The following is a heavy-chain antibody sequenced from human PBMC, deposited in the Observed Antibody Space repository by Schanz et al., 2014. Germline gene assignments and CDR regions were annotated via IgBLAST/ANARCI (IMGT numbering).Heavy chain of an antibody. CDR1: GFTFSSYA. CDR3: ARRITGTHHNPYYHGMDV. CDR2: ISGSGETT. V-gene: IGHV3-23*01. D-gene: IGHD1-20*01. Sequence: EVQLLESGGGLVQPGGSLRLSCAASGFTFSSYAMSWVRQAPGKGLEWVSAISGSGETTYYADSVKGRFTISRDNSKNALSLQMTSLRAEDTAVYYCARRITGTHHNPYYHGMDVWGQGTTVTVSS. J-gene: IGHJ6*02.